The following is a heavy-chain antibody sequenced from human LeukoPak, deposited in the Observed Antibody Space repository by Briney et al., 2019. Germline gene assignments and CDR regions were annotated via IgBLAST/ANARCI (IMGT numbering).Heavy chain of an antibody. CDR1: GGSISSGGYY. J-gene: IGHJ4*02. D-gene: IGHD3-16*01. Sequence: SETLSLTCTVPGGSISSGGYYWSWIRQHPGKGLEWIGYIYDSESTYYSPSLKSRVTTSVDKSKNQFSLKLSSVTAADTAVYYCARVSWGYYFDYWGQGTLVTVSS. CDR3: ARVSWGYYFDY. V-gene: IGHV4-31*03. CDR2: IYDSEST.